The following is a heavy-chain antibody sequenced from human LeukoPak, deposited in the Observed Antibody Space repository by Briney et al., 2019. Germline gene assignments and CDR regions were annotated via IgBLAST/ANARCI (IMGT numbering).Heavy chain of an antibody. D-gene: IGHD2-2*01. J-gene: IGHJ5*02. CDR2: IYPGDSDT. CDR1: GYSFTSYW. CDR3: ARLGGYCSSTSCYGSWFDP. V-gene: IGHV5-51*01. Sequence: GESLKISCKGSGYSFTSYWIGWVRQMPGKGLEWMGIIYPGDSDTRYSPSFQGQVTISADKSNSTAYLQWSSLKASDTAMYCCARLGGYCSSTSCYGSWFDPWGQGTLVTVSS.